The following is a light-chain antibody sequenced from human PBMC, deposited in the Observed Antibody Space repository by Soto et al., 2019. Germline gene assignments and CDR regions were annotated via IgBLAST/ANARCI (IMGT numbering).Light chain of an antibody. V-gene: IGLV2-23*02. Sequence: QSALPQPGSVSGSPGQSITISCTGTSSNVGSYKLVSWYQQHPGKAPKLMIFEVNKRPSGVSNRFYGSKSGNTASLTISGLKVEDEADYYCCSSGGSPTYVFGNGTKVTV. CDR3: CSSGGSPTYV. CDR2: EVN. CDR1: SSNVGSYKL. J-gene: IGLJ1*01.